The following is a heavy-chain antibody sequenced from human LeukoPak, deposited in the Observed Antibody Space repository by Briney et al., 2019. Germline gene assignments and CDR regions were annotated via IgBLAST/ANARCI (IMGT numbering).Heavy chain of an antibody. CDR3: ARGSLYYYDSSGGDY. V-gene: IGHV1-18*01. J-gene: IGHJ4*02. CDR1: GYTFTSYG. Sequence: ASVKVSCKASGYTFTSYGTSWVRQAPGQGLEWMGWISAYNGNTNYAQKLQGRVTMTTDTSTSTAYMELRSLRSDDTAVYYCARGSLYYYDSSGGDYWGQGTLVTVSS. CDR2: ISAYNGNT. D-gene: IGHD3-22*01.